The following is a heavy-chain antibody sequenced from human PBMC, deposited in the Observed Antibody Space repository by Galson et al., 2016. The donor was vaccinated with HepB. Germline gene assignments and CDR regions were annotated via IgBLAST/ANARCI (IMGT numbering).Heavy chain of an antibody. CDR2: IDPSDSYT. J-gene: IGHJ3*02. CDR3: ARHRSMIAPPLFDI. V-gene: IGHV5-10-1*01. D-gene: IGHD2-21*01. CDR1: GYSFNRYW. Sequence: QSGAEVKKPGDSLRISCKASGYSFNRYWISWVRQMPGKGLEWMGRIDPSDSYTNYSPSFEGHVTISSDKSIATAYLQWTSLKASDTAMYYCARHRSMIAPPLFDIWGRGIMVAVSS.